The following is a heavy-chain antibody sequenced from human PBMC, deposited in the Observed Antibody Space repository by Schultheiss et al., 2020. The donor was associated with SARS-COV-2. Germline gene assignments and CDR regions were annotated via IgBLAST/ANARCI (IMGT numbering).Heavy chain of an antibody. J-gene: IGHJ4*02. CDR2: IYHSGST. CDR3: ARQWLVPLAWDY. D-gene: IGHD6-19*01. V-gene: IGHV4-30-2*01. CDR1: GGSISSGGYS. Sequence: SETLSLTCAVSGGSISSGGYSWSWIRQPPGKGLEWIGYIYHSGSTNYNPSLKSRVTISVDTSKNQFSLKLSSVTAADTAVYYCARQWLVPLAWDYWGQGTLVTVSS.